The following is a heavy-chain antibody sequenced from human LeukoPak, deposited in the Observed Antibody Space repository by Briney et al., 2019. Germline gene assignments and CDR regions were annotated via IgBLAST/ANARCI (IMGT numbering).Heavy chain of an antibody. CDR3: AGSGSPDDH. J-gene: IGHJ4*02. CDR1: GFTFSSYA. Sequence: GGSLRLSSAASGFTFSSYAMSWIRQAPGKGLEWNSYISPNDVNRYYVDSVKGRFTVSRDNAKNSLFRQMNSLRVEDTAVYYWAGSGSPDDHWGQGTLATVSS. CDR2: ISPNDVNR. V-gene: IGHV3-11*01. D-gene: IGHD3-10*01.